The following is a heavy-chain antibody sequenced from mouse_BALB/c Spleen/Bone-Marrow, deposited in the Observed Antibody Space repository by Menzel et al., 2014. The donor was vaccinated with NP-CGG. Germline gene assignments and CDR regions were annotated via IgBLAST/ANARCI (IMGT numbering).Heavy chain of an antibody. CDR1: GFTFSSCA. D-gene: IGHD2-14*01. J-gene: IGHJ2*01. CDR3: ARAGRYNGNFDY. CDR2: ISSGGSYT. Sequence: EVMLVESGGGSVKPGGSLKLSCAASGFTFSSCAMSWVRQTPEKRLEWVATISSGGSYTYCLDSVKGRFTISRDNAKNTLYLRMSSLRSKDTAMYYCARAGRYNGNFDYWGQGTTLTVSS. V-gene: IGHV5-9-1*01.